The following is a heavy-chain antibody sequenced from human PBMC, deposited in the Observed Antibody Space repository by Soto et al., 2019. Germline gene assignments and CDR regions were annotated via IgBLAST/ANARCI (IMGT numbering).Heavy chain of an antibody. Sequence: EVQLVESGGALVQPGGSLRLSCSASGFTFSIYAMHWVRQAPGKGLEYVSSISTDGGNTHYADSVKGRFTISRDNSKNTVYLQMSSLRAEDTAVYYCVKGEYYYDSSGYYPFDYWGPGTLVTVSS. CDR2: ISTDGGNT. V-gene: IGHV3-64D*06. CDR3: VKGEYYYDSSGYYPFDY. CDR1: GFTFSIYA. J-gene: IGHJ4*02. D-gene: IGHD3-22*01.